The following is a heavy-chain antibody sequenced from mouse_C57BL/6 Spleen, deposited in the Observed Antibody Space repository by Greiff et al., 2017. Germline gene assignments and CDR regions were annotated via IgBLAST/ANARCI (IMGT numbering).Heavy chain of an antibody. CDR3: ARDSNYLYYAMDY. CDR1: GYAFSSSW. J-gene: IGHJ4*01. V-gene: IGHV1-82*01. CDR2: IYPGDGDT. D-gene: IGHD2-5*01. Sequence: QVQLKQSGPELVKPGASVKISCKASGYAFSSSWMNWVKQRPGKGLEWIGRIYPGDGDTNYNGKFKGKATLTADKSSSTAYMQLSSLPSEDSAVYFCARDSNYLYYAMDYWGQGTSVTVSS.